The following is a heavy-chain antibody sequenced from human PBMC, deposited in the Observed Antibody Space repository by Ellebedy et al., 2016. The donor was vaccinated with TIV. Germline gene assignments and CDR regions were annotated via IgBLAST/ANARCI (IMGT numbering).Heavy chain of an antibody. CDR3: ARVSTIFGVETRIDY. CDR1: GGSISSGGYY. J-gene: IGHJ4*02. V-gene: IGHV4-31*03. Sequence: SETLSLXXTVSGGSISSGGYYWSWIRQHPGKGLEWIGYIYYSGSTYYNPSLKSRVTISVDTSKNQFSLKLSSVTAADTAVYYCARVSTIFGVETRIDYWGQGTLVTVSS. D-gene: IGHD3-3*01. CDR2: IYYSGST.